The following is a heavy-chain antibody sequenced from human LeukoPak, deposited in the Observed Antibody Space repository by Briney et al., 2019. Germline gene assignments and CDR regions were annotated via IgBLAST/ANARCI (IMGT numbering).Heavy chain of an antibody. D-gene: IGHD6-19*01. J-gene: IGHJ5*02. CDR3: ARGPRGSSGWYLTFGP. V-gene: IGHV1-8*01. CDR2: MNPNSGNT. CDR1: RYTFTSYD. Sequence: ASVKVSCKASRYTFTSYDINWVRQATGQGLEWMGWMNPNSGNTGYAQKFQGRVTMTRNTSISTAYMELSSLRSEDTAVYYCARGPRGSSGWYLTFGPWGQGTLVTVSS.